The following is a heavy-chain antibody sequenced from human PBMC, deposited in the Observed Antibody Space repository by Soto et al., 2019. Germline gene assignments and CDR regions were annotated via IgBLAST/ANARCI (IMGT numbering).Heavy chain of an antibody. CDR3: ARGRSLKWNWFDR. J-gene: IGHJ5*02. CDR1: ADTFTSYY. Sequence: GASVKVSCKAPADTFTSYYIHWVRQAPGQGLEWMGWIFPNSGATNYAQKFQGRVTLTRDTSLSTGYMDLTRLTSDDTAVYYCARGRSLKWNWFDRWGQGTLVTVSS. CDR2: IFPNSGAT. V-gene: IGHV1-2*02. D-gene: IGHD2-15*01.